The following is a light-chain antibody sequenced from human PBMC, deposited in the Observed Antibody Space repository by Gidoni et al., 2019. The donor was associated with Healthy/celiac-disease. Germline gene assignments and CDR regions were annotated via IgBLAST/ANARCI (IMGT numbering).Light chain of an antibody. CDR1: QRISSY. Sequence: DIQMTQSPSSLSASVGDRVTITCRASQRISSYLNWYQQKPGKAPKLLIYAASSLQSGVPSRFSGSGSCTAFTLTISSLQPEDFATYYCQQSYSTPRTFGQGTKLEIK. V-gene: IGKV1-39*01. J-gene: IGKJ2*02. CDR3: QQSYSTPRT. CDR2: AAS.